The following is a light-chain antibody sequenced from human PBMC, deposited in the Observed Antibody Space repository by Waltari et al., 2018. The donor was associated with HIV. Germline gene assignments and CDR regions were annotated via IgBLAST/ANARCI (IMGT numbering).Light chain of an antibody. CDR1: QNIGRS. CDR3: QQATSFPHT. J-gene: IGKJ2*01. V-gene: IGKV1-12*01. Sequence: IQMTQSPSSVSVSVGGGDSINCRASQNIGRSLAWYQLRPGKAPKLLVSAASRLNDGVPARFQATGSKSNFTLDISNLQSEDFAVYVCQQATSFPHTFG. CDR2: AAS.